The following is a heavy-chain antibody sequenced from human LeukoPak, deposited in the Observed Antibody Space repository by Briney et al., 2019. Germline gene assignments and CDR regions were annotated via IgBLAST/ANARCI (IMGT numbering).Heavy chain of an antibody. CDR2: ISSNGGST. V-gene: IGHV3-64D*06. Sequence: GGSLRLSCSASGFTFGSYAMHWVLQAPGKGLEYVSAISSNGGSTYYADSVKGRFTISRDNSKNTLYLQMSSLRAEDTAVYYCVQAADGIRYFDFRTEYYGMDVWGKGTTVTVSS. D-gene: IGHD3-9*01. CDR1: GFTFGSYA. CDR3: VQAADGIRYFDFRTEYYGMDV. J-gene: IGHJ6*04.